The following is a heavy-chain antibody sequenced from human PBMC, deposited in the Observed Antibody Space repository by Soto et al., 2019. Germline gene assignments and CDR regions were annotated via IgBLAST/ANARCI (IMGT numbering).Heavy chain of an antibody. D-gene: IGHD1-26*01. J-gene: IGHJ2*01. Sequence: SVKVSCKASGGTFSSYAISWVRQAPGQGLEWMGGIIPIFGTANYAQKFQGRVTITADASTSTAYMALSSLRSEDTAVYDCAREAEEGGTSPFWYSDLWGRGTLVTVSS. CDR3: AREAEEGGTSPFWYSDL. CDR2: IIPIFGTA. V-gene: IGHV1-69*13. CDR1: GGTFSSYA.